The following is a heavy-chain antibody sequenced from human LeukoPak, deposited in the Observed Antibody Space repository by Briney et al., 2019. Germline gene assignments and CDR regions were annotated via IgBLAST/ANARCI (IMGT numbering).Heavy chain of an antibody. D-gene: IGHD3-22*01. V-gene: IGHV1-8*01. CDR3: ARVATPWFYYYDSSGYYYYFHY. CDR1: GYTFTSYD. CDR2: MNPNSGNT. J-gene: IGHJ4*02. Sequence: ASVKVSCKASGYTFTSYDINWVRQATGQGLEWMGWMNPNSGNTGYAQKFQGRVTMTRNTSISTAYMELSSLRSEDTAVYYCARVATPWFYYYDSSGYYYYFHYWGQGTLVTVSS.